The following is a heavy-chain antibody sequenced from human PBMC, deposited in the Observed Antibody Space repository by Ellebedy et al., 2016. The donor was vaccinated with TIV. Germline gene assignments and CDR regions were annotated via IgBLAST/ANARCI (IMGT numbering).Heavy chain of an antibody. CDR2: ISHDASTE. CDR3: AREGSTPGCHVGCFHY. CDR1: GFSFSGYA. J-gene: IGHJ4*02. V-gene: IGHV3-30-3*01. Sequence: GGSLRLSXAASGFSFSGYAMHWVRQAPGEGLEWVAGISHDASTEHHTDSVKGRFTISRDNSKSTLYLQMNSLRAEDTAVYYCAREGSTPGCHVGCFHYWGQGTLVTVSS. D-gene: IGHD2-2*01.